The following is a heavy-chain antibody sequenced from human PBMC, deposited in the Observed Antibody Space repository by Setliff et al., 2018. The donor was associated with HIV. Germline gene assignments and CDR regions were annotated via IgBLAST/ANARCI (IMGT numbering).Heavy chain of an antibody. V-gene: IGHV4-4*02. CDR1: GGSISSSNW. CDR3: TTNLLGVVGAIFPYYYYSYMDV. J-gene: IGHJ6*03. D-gene: IGHD1-26*01. Sequence: PSETLSLTCAVSGGSISSSNWWSWVRQSPGKGLEWIGETFHSGNTNYNPSLKSRVTISVDKSKNHFSLKLSSVTAADTAVYYCTTNLLGVVGAIFPYYYYSYMDVWGKGTMVTVSS. CDR2: TFHSGNT.